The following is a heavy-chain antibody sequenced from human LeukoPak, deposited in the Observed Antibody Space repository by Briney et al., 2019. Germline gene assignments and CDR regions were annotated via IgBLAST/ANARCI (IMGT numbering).Heavy chain of an antibody. J-gene: IGHJ3*02. CDR1: GGSISTHQ. D-gene: IGHD2-8*02. Sequence: SETLSLTCTVSGGSISTHQWSWIRQPPGKGLEWIAYICNSGSTNYNPSLKRRITISVDTSKNHFSLKLRSVTAADTTIYYCTRDLEDCTAVLSNRTFDIWGRGTLVTVSS. CDR3: TRDLEDCTAVLSNRTFDI. CDR2: ICNSGST. V-gene: IGHV4-59*11.